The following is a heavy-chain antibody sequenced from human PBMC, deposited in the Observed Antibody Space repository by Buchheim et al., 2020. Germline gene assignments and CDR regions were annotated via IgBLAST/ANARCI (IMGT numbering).Heavy chain of an antibody. Sequence: QLLVMQSGAEVKKPGSSVKVSCKASGGTVSSYGFNWVRQAPGQGLEWMGVVIPILRTTNSAQKFQGRGTITAAKSTTTANMELSSLGSGDTAVYYCAVVAPSGMDVWGQGTT. CDR3: AVVAPSGMDV. J-gene: IGHJ6*02. V-gene: IGHV1-69*06. CDR2: VIPILRTT. D-gene: IGHD2-2*01. CDR1: GGTVSSYG.